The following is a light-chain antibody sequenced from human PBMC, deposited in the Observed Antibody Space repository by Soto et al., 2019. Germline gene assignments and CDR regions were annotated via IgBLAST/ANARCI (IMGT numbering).Light chain of an antibody. CDR3: STWDDSLRGLV. CDR2: SNH. CDR1: SSNIGGNS. J-gene: IGLJ2*01. V-gene: IGLV1-44*01. Sequence: QSVLTQPPSASGAPGQGISISCSGSSSNIGGNSVSWYRQVPGTAPKLLIFSNHQRPSGVPDRFSGSKSGTSASLAISGLQSEDDADYYCSTWDDSLRGLVFGGGTKVTVL.